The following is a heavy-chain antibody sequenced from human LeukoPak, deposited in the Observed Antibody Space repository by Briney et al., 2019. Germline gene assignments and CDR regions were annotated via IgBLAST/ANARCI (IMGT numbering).Heavy chain of an antibody. D-gene: IGHD1-26*01. CDR2: ISGSGGTT. J-gene: IGHJ4*02. Sequence: GGSLRLSCAASGFTFSSYAMSWVRQAPGKGLEWVSVISGSGGTTYYADSVKGRFTISRDNSKNTLYLQLNSLRAEDTAVYYCARLEWELLYFDYWGQGALVTVSS. CDR3: ARLEWELLYFDY. CDR1: GFTFSSYA. V-gene: IGHV3-23*01.